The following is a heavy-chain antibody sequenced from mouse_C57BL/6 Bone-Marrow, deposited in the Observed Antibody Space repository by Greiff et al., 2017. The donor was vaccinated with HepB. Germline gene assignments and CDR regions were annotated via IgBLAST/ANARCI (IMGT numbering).Heavy chain of an antibody. J-gene: IGHJ2*01. CDR2: IDPENGDT. Sequence: EVQLQESGAELVRPGASVKLSCTASGFNIKDDYMHWVKQRPEQGLEWIGWIDPENGDTEYASKFQGKATITADTSSNTAYLQLSSLTSEDTAVYYCTTDDGYSGYRGQGTALTVSS. V-gene: IGHV14-4*01. CDR1: GFNIKDDY. D-gene: IGHD2-3*01. CDR3: TTDDGYSGY.